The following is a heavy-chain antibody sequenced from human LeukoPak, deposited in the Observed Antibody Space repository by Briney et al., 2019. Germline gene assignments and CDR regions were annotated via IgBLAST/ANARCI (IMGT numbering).Heavy chain of an antibody. CDR1: GFTFSENW. CDR2: IKGDGSKM. J-gene: IGHJ4*02. CDR3: ARDGTCLDF. V-gene: IGHV3-7*01. Sequence: GGSLRLSCAASGFTFSENWMSWVRQAPGRGPEWVADIKGDGSKMYYVDSVKGRFTISRDNDKNALYLQMNNLRVEDTGVYYCARDGTCLDFWGQGVLVTVSS.